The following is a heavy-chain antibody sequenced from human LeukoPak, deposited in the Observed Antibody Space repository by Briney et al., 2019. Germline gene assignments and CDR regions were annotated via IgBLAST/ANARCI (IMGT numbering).Heavy chain of an antibody. CDR2: ITNSSSYI. CDR3: ARDITMVRGSDY. D-gene: IGHD3-10*01. Sequence: GGSLRLSCAASGFTFSSYSMNWVRQAPGKGLEWVSSITNSSSYIYYADSTKRRYPFPRDHPKNSLYLEMNSLICEDSAVFYWARDITMVRGSDYWGQGTLVTVSS. CDR1: GFTFSSYS. J-gene: IGHJ4*02. V-gene: IGHV3-21*01.